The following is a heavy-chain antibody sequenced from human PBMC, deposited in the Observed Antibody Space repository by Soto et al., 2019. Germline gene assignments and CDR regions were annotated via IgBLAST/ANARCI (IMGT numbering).Heavy chain of an antibody. J-gene: IGHJ6*02. D-gene: IGHD3-9*01. CDR3: ARGVQYYDILTGYRQDYYYGMDV. V-gene: IGHV4-59*01. Sequence: AETLSLTCTVSGGSISSYYCSWIRQPPGKGLEWIGYIYYSGSTNYNPSLKSRVTISVDTSKNQFSLKLSSVTAADTAVYYCARGVQYYDILTGYRQDYYYGMDVWGQGTTVTVSS. CDR2: IYYSGST. CDR1: GGSISSYY.